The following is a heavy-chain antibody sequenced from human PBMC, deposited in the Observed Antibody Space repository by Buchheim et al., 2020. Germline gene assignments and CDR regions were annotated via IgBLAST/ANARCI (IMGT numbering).Heavy chain of an antibody. Sequence: QVQLQESGPGLVKPSQTLSLTCTVSGGSISSGDYYWSWIRQPPGKGLEWIGYIYYSGSTYYNPSLKSRVTISVDTSTNQFSLKLSSVTAADTAVYYCARGITMVRGVISLYYYGMDVWGQGTT. CDR3: ARGITMVRGVISLYYYGMDV. CDR1: GGSISSGDYY. J-gene: IGHJ6*02. D-gene: IGHD3-10*01. CDR2: IYYSGST. V-gene: IGHV4-30-4*01.